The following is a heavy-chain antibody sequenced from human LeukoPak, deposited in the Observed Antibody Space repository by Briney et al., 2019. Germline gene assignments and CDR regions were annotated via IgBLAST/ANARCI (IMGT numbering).Heavy chain of an antibody. CDR2: IREDGSEK. CDR1: GFTFSSYW. J-gene: IGHJ6*03. Sequence: GALRLSCAASGFTFSSYWMTWVRQAPGKGLEWVANIREDGSEKYYVDSVKGRFTISRDNAKNSLYLQVNSLRAEDTAVYYCARLNYDFWSGVWEGYYMDVWGKGTTVTVSS. CDR3: ARLNYDFWSGVWEGYYMDV. D-gene: IGHD3-3*01. V-gene: IGHV3-7*01.